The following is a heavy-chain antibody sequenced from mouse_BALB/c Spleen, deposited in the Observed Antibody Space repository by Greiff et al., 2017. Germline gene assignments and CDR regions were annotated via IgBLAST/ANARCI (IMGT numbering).Heavy chain of an antibody. CDR2: IDPANGNT. D-gene: IGHD1-2*01. Sequence: EVKLMESGAELVKPGASVKLSCTASGFNIKDTYMHWVKQRPEQGLEWIGRIDPANGNTKYDPKFQGKATITADTSSNTAYLQLSSLTSEDTAVYYCARDYGRDYWGQGTTLTVSS. J-gene: IGHJ2*01. CDR1: GFNIKDTY. CDR3: ARDYGRDY. V-gene: IGHV14-3*02.